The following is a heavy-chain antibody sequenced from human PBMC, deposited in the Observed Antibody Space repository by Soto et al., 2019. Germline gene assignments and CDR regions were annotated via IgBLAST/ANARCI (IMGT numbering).Heavy chain of an antibody. CDR1: GFSLSTSGVG. CDR3: AHMGSDDGDYALGDY. V-gene: IGHV2-5*02. J-gene: IGHJ4*02. D-gene: IGHD4-17*01. Sequence: QITLKESGPTLVKPTQTLTLTCTFSGFSLSTSGVGVGWIRQPPGKALEWLALIYWDDDKRHSPSLKSRLTIAKDTSKALVVLTMTNMAPVDTATYYCAHMGSDDGDYALGDYWGQGTLVTVCS. CDR2: IYWDDDK.